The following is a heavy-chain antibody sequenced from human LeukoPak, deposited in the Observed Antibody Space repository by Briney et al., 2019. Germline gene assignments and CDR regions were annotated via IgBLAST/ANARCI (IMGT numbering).Heavy chain of an antibody. CDR1: GFTFSSYG. V-gene: IGHV3-30*04. CDR2: ISYDGRNK. CDR3: TRGLGAIRGGWFDP. D-gene: IGHD1-26*01. Sequence: GGSLRLSCAASGFTFSSYGMHWVRQAPGKGLEWVAVISYDGRNKYYADSVKGRFTISRDNSKNTLYLQMTSLRPEDTAVYYCTRGLGAIRGGWFDPWGQGTLVTVSS. J-gene: IGHJ5*02.